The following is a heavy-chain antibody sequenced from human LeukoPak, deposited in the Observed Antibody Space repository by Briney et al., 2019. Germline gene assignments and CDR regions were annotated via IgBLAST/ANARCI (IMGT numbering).Heavy chain of an antibody. V-gene: IGHV1-46*03. CDR1: GYTFTSYY. D-gene: IGHD3-3*01. J-gene: IGHJ4*02. Sequence: ASVKVSCKASGYTFTSYYMHWVRQAPGQGLEWMGITNPSGGSTSYAQKFQGRVTMTRDTSTSTVYMELSSLRSEDTAVYYCARTVDYDFWSGYSHKYYFDYWGQGTLVTVSS. CDR2: TNPSGGST. CDR3: ARTVDYDFWSGYSHKYYFDY.